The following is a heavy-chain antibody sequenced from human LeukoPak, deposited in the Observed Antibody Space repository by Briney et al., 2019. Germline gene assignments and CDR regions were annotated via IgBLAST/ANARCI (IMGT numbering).Heavy chain of an antibody. CDR1: GFTFTNYF. Sequence: ASVKVSCKSFGFTFTNYFLHWERQAPGQGLEWVGRIAPSVDTTNYAQKFRGRVTMTRDTSTSTVYMELSSLRSDDTAIYYCVREESGGYFDYWGQGTLVTVSS. CDR3: VREESGGYFDY. V-gene: IGHV1-46*01. D-gene: IGHD2-8*02. CDR2: IAPSVDTT. J-gene: IGHJ4*02.